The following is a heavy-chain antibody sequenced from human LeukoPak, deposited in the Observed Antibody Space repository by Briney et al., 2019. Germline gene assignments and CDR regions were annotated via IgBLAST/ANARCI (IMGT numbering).Heavy chain of an antibody. CDR2: INGYNGNT. CDR1: GYTFTSYG. V-gene: IGHV1-18*01. J-gene: IGHJ6*02. D-gene: IGHD1/OR15-1a*01. Sequence: GASLKVSCKASGYTFTSYGISWVRQAPRQGLEWMGWINGYNGNTNYAQKFQGRVTMTTDTSTSTAYMELRSLRSDDTAVYYCARDWNNDMDVWGQGTTVTVSS. CDR3: ARDWNNDMDV.